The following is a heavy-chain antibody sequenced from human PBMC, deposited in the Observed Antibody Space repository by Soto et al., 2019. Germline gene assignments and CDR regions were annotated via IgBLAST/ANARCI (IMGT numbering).Heavy chain of an antibody. CDR2: INAGNGNT. CDR1: GYTFTSYA. Sequence: GASVKVSCKASGYTFTSYAMHWVRQAPGQRLEWMGWINAGNGNTKYSQKFQGRVTITRDTSASTAYMELSSLRSEDTAVYYCSVHGDILTGPSYYYGMDVWGQGTTVTVSS. V-gene: IGHV1-3*01. D-gene: IGHD3-9*01. J-gene: IGHJ6*02. CDR3: SVHGDILTGPSYYYGMDV.